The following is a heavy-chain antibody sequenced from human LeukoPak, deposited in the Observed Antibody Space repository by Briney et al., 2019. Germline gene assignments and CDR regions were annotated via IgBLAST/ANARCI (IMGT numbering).Heavy chain of an antibody. CDR1: GFTFSNYW. D-gene: IGHD2-15*01. CDR2: IKQDGSEK. CDR3: STALDN. J-gene: IGHJ4*02. V-gene: IGHV3-7*01. Sequence: GGSLRLSCAASGFTFSNYWMDWVRQAPGRGLEWVANIKQDGSEKYYVDSVKGRFTISRDNAENSLYLQMDSLRAEDTAVYYCSTALDNWGQGTLVTVSS.